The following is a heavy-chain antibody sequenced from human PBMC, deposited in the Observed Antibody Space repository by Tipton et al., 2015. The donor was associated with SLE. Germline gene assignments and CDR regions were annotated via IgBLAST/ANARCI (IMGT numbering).Heavy chain of an antibody. CDR3: AKRDYGDPGVDY. Sequence: TLSLTCAVYGGSFSGYYWSWIRQPPGKGLEWIGKINHSGSTNYNPSLKSRVTISVDTSKNQFSLKLSSVTAADTAVYYCAKRDYGDPGVDYWGQGTLVTVSS. D-gene: IGHD4-17*01. CDR2: INHSGST. CDR1: GGSFSGYY. J-gene: IGHJ4*02. V-gene: IGHV4-34*01.